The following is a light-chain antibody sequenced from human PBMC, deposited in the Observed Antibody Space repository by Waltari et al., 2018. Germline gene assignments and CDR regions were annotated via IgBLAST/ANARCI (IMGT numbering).Light chain of an antibody. V-gene: IGLV2-14*03. J-gene: IGLJ2*01. CDR3: SSCISSSTLEV. CDR2: DVS. CDR1: SSDVGAYNY. Sequence: QSALTQPASVSGSPGQSITISCTGTSSDVGAYNYVSWYQQHPGKAPKLMIFDVSNRPSGGTNRFSGSKSGNTASLTISWLQAEDEADYYCSSCISSSTLEVFGGGTSLTVL.